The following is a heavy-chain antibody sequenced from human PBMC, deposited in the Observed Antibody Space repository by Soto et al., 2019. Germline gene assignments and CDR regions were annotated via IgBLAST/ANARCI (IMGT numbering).Heavy chain of an antibody. J-gene: IGHJ4*02. CDR3: ARVDFWSGYYMNY. CDR2: IYSGGST. Sequence: RLSCAASGFTVSSNYMSWVRQAPGKGLEWVSVIYSGGSTYYADSVKGRFTISRDNSKNTLYLQMNSLRAEDTAVYYCARVDFWSGYYMNYWGQGTLVTVSS. V-gene: IGHV3-53*01. D-gene: IGHD3-3*01. CDR1: GFTVSSNY.